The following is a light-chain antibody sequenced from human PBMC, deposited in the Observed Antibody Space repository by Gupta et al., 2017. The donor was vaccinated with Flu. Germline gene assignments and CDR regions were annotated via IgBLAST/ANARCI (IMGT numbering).Light chain of an antibody. CDR1: QSLLHSNGYKY. Sequence: DIVMTQSPLSLPVTPGEPASISCRSSQSLLHSNGYKYLDWYLQKPGQSPQLLIYLGSNRASGVPDRFCGSGSGTDFTLKISKVEAEDVGVYYCMQALQTPPTFGQGTRLEIK. V-gene: IGKV2-28*01. CDR3: MQALQTPPT. J-gene: IGKJ5*01. CDR2: LGS.